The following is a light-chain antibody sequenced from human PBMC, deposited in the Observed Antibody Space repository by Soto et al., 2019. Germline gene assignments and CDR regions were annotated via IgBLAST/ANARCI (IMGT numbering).Light chain of an antibody. V-gene: IGKV1D-16*01. Sequence: DVQMTQSPSSLSAFVGDRVTITCRASQDINSWLAWYQQKPGKAPKSLIYVASSLQTGVPLRFSGSGSGTVFTLTISSLQPEDSATYYCQQYNIYPLTFGGGTKVEIK. CDR1: QDINSW. CDR3: QQYNIYPLT. CDR2: VAS. J-gene: IGKJ4*01.